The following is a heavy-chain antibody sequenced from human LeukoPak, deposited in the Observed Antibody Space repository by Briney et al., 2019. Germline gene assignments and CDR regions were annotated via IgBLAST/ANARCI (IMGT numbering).Heavy chain of an antibody. CDR1: GFAFNNYA. J-gene: IGHJ4*02. D-gene: IGHD2-2*01. Sequence: GGSLRLSCRTSGFAFNNYAMNWVRQPPAKGLEWVSGISGFNTYYADSVNGRFTISRDNSKNVLYLQMNRLRVEDTAVYYCVKDVCTSPRCLLYSDSWGQGALVTVSS. CDR3: VKDVCTSPRCLLYSDS. CDR2: ISGFNT. V-gene: IGHV3-23*01.